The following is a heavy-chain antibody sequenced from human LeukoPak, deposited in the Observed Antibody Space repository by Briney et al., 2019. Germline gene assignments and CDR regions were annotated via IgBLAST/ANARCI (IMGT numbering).Heavy chain of an antibody. V-gene: IGHV7-4-1*02. CDR2: INTNTGNP. Sequence: ASVKVSCTASGYTFTSYAMNWVRQAPGQGLEWMGWINTNTGNPTYAQGFTGRFVFSLDTSVSTAYLQISSLKAEDTAVYYCTRDLKGTYYDFWTPVGGGRIWFDPWGQGTLVTVSS. J-gene: IGHJ5*02. D-gene: IGHD3-3*01. CDR3: TRDLKGTYYDFWTPVGGGRIWFDP. CDR1: GYTFTSYA.